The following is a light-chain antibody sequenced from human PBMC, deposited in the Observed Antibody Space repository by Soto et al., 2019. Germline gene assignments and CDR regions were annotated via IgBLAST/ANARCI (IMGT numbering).Light chain of an antibody. V-gene: IGKV3-20*01. CDR2: GGS. Sequence: VLTQFPGSMFLSPGERATLSCRASQSISNNYLAWYQQKPGQAPRLLIYGGSSRASGIPDRFSGSGSGTDFILTITRLETEDFAVYFCQHYGSSSSWTFGQGTKVDI. J-gene: IGKJ1*01. CDR1: QSISNNY. CDR3: QHYGSSSSWT.